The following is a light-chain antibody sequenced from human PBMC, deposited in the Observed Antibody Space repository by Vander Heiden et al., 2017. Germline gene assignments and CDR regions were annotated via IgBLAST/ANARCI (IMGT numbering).Light chain of an antibody. Sequence: IVLTPSPLSLPVTPGEPASISCMSSQSLLHSTGYNYLDWSLLRPWQSPQLLIYLGSNPASGVPDRFSGSGSGAYFTLIISIVYAEDVVVYYCRQALQTPITFGPGTRLEIK. J-gene: IGKJ5*01. V-gene: IGKV2-28*01. CDR1: QSLLHSTGYNY. CDR2: LGS. CDR3: RQALQTPIT.